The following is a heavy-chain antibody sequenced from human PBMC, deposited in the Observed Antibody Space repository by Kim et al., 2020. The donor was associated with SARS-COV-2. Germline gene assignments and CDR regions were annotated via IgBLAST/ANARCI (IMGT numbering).Heavy chain of an antibody. D-gene: IGHD2-2*01. CDR3: TSHATSSLAFDP. CDR2: ISTKANSYAT. CDR1: GFSFSGSA. Sequence: GGSLRLSCAASGFSFSGSAMHWVRQASGKGLEWVGRISTKANSYATVYAASVKGRFTISRDDSKNTAYLQMNSLKTEDTAVYYCTSHATSSLAFDPWGQGALVTASP. J-gene: IGHJ5*02. V-gene: IGHV3-73*01.